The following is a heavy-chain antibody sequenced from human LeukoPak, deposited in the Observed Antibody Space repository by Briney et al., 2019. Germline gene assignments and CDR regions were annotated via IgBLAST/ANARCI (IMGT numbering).Heavy chain of an antibody. J-gene: IGHJ4*02. D-gene: IGHD6-19*01. CDR3: ARGRIAVAGRELDY. CDR1: GFTFSSYG. CDR2: ISYDGSNK. V-gene: IGHV3-30*03. Sequence: GGSLRLSCAASGFTFSSYGIHWVRQAPGKGLEWVAVISYDGSNKYYADSVKGRFTISRDNSKNTLYLQMNSLRPEDTAVYYCARGRIAVAGRELDYWGQGTLVTVSS.